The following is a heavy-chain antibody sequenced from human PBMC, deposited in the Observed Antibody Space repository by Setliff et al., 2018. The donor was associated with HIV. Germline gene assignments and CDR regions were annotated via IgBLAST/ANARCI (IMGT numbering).Heavy chain of an antibody. CDR2: IYYSGST. D-gene: IGHD6-19*01. CDR1: GGSISTSNW. J-gene: IGHJ4*02. CDR3: EVAGQ. V-gene: IGHV4-28*01. Sequence: SETLSLTCTVSGGSISTSNWWGWIRQTPGKGLEWIGYIYYSGSTNYNPSLKSRVTMSLDTSKNQFSLKLNSVTAADTAVYYCEVAGQWGQGTLVTSPQ.